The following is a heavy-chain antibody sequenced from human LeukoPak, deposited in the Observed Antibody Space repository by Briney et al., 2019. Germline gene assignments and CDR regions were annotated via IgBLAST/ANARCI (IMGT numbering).Heavy chain of an antibody. J-gene: IGHJ4*02. V-gene: IGHV3-48*03. CDR1: GFTFSSYE. D-gene: IGHD3-9*01. CDR3: ARGSPLSVD. Sequence: GGSLRLSCAASGFTFSSYEMNWARQAPGKGLEWVSYISSSGSTIYYADSVKGRFHIFRDNAKKSLSLQMNSLRAEDTAVYFCARGSPLSVDGGQGSLVTVSS. CDR2: ISSSGSTI.